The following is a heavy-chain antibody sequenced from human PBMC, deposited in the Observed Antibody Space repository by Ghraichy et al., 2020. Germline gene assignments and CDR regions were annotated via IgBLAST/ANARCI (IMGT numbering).Heavy chain of an antibody. CDR1: GFTFSSYA. Sequence: GGSLRLSCAASGFTFSSYAMSWVRQAPGKGLEWVSAISGSGGSTYYADSVKGRFTISRDNSKNTLYLQMNSLRAEDTAVYYCAKVEGIGGSSFPWFDPWGQGTLVTVSS. CDR2: ISGSGGST. CDR3: AKVEGIGGSSFPWFDP. V-gene: IGHV3-23*01. J-gene: IGHJ5*02. D-gene: IGHD6-6*01.